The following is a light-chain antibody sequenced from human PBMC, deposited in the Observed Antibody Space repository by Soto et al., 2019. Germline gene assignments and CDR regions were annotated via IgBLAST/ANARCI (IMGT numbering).Light chain of an antibody. CDR3: QQYCSTPLT. J-gene: IGKJ4*01. CDR1: QRVFLSSYIKDF. V-gene: IGKV4-1*01. Sequence: DIVMTQSPDSLAVSLGERATINGKSTQRVFLSSYIKDFLAWYQQKPGQPPKLLIYWASTREAGVPDRFSGSGSGTDFTLTISSLQAEDVAVYYCQQYCSTPLTFGGGTKVEIK. CDR2: WAS.